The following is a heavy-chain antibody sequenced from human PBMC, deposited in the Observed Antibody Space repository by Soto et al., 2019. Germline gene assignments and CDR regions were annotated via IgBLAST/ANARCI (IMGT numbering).Heavy chain of an antibody. D-gene: IGHD3-10*01. CDR1: GFTFSSYA. CDR2: ISYDGSNK. J-gene: IGHJ6*02. Sequence: QVQLVESGGGVVQPGRSLRLSCAASGFTFSSYAMHWVRQAPGKGLEWVAVISYDGSNKYYADSVKGRFTISRDNSKNTLDLQMNSLRAEDTAVYYCAMSLWFDAAYGMDVWGQGTTVTVSS. CDR3: AMSLWFDAAYGMDV. V-gene: IGHV3-30-3*01.